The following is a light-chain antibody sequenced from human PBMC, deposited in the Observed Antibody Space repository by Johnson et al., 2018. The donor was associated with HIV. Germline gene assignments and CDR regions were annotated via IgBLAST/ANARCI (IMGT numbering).Light chain of an antibody. Sequence: QSVLTQPPSVSAAPGQKINISCSGSTSNIGNNYVSWYQQLPGTAPKLLIYDNNKRPSGIPDRFSGSKSGTSATLGITGLQTGDEADYYCGTWDSSLYAYVFGTGTKVTAL. CDR2: DNN. J-gene: IGLJ1*01. CDR1: TSNIGNNY. CDR3: GTWDSSLYAYV. V-gene: IGLV1-51*01.